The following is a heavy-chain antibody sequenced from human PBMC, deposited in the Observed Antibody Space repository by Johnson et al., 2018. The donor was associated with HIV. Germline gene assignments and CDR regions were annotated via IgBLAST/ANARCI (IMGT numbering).Heavy chain of an antibody. CDR3: AREGLYSGSLGAFDI. CDR1: GFTFSDYY. J-gene: IGHJ3*02. V-gene: IGHV3-11*04. Sequence: QVQLVESGGGLVKPGGSLRLSCAASGFTFSDYYMGWIRQAPGKGLEWISYISITGNTIYYADSVKGRFTISRDNTKNSLSLQMNRLRAEDAGVYYCAREGLYSGSLGAFDIWGQGTAVTVSS. D-gene: IGHD1-26*01. CDR2: ISITGNTI.